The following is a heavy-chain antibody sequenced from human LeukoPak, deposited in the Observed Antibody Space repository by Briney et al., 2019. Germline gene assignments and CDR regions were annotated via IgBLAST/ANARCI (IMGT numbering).Heavy chain of an antibody. CDR2: IKQDGSEK. CDR1: GFTFSNYW. D-gene: IGHD6-19*01. V-gene: IGHV3-7*03. CDR3: ARASSGWPNFDY. J-gene: IGHJ4*02. Sequence: GGSLRLSCAASGFTFSNYWMTWVRQAPGKGLEWVANIKQDGSEKYYVDSVKGRFTISRDNAKNSLYLQMNSLRAEDTAVYYCARASSGWPNFDYWGQGTLVTVSS.